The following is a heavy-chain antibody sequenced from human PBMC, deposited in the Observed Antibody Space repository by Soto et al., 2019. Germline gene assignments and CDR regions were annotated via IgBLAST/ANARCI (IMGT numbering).Heavy chain of an antibody. CDR2: IKQDGSDT. CDR1: GSTLRNSR. Sequence: GGSLRLSCAASGSTLRNSRMCWVRQAPGKGLEWVANIKQDGSDTYYVDSVKGRFTISRDNAKNSLYLQMNSLRAEDTAVYYCATDLGTTMARRGGRGSLVTVSS. V-gene: IGHV3-7*04. CDR3: ATDLGTTMARR. D-gene: IGHD1-1*01. J-gene: IGHJ4*02.